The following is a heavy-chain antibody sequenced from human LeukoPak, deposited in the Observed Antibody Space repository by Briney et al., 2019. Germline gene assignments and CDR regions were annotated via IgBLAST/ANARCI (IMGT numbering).Heavy chain of an antibody. J-gene: IGHJ4*02. D-gene: IGHD2-15*01. V-gene: IGHV4-4*07. CDR3: ARGGTTPYYFDD. Sequence: PSETLSLTCTVSGGSITSYYWSWIRQPAGKGLEWIGRIYSNENTNYNPSFKSRVTMSVDTSKNQFSLKLSSVTAADTAVYYCARGGTTPYYFDDWGQGTLVTVSS. CDR2: IYSNENT. CDR1: GGSITSYY.